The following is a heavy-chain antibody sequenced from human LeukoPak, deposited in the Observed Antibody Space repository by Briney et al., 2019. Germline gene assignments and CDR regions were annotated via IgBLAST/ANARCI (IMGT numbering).Heavy chain of an antibody. CDR3: AREKAMVRGVISWYFDL. Sequence: GRSLRLSCAASGFTFSSYGMHWVRQAPGKGLEWVAVIWYDGSNKYYTDSVKDRFTISRDNSKNTLYLQMNSLRAEDTAVYYCAREKAMVRGVISWYFDLWGRGTLVTVSS. J-gene: IGHJ2*01. CDR2: IWYDGSNK. V-gene: IGHV3-33*01. D-gene: IGHD3-10*01. CDR1: GFTFSSYG.